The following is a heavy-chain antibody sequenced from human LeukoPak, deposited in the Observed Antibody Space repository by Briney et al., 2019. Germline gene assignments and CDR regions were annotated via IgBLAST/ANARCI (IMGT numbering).Heavy chain of an antibody. CDR1: GYTFTSYG. J-gene: IGHJ4*02. CDR2: ISAYNGNT. Sequence: GASVKVSCKASGYTFTSYGISWLRQAPGQGLEWMGWISAYNGNTNYAQKLQGRVTMTTDTSTSTAYMELRSLRSDDTAVYYCARDMGIAAAGTCGYWGQGTLVTVSS. V-gene: IGHV1-18*01. CDR3: ARDMGIAAAGTCGY. D-gene: IGHD6-13*01.